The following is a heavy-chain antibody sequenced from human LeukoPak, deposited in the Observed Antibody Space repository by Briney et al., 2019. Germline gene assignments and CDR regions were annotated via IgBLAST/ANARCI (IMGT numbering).Heavy chain of an antibody. CDR2: MNPSSGNT. CDR1: GYTFTSYD. D-gene: IGHD3-9*01. J-gene: IGHJ6*02. Sequence: ASVKVSCKASGYTFTSYDINWVRQATGQGLEWMGWMNPSSGNTGYAQKFQGRVTMTRDTSISTAYMELSSLRSEDTAVYYCARGQYYDILTGYYYYYYGMDVWGQGTTVTVSS. CDR3: ARGQYYDILTGYYYYYYGMDV. V-gene: IGHV1-8*01.